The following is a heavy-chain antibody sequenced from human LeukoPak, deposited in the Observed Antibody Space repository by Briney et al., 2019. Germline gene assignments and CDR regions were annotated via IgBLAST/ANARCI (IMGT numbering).Heavy chain of an antibody. CDR3: AGGGYSSSWYLY. V-gene: IGHV3-33*08. CDR2: ICYDGSNK. D-gene: IGHD6-13*01. J-gene: IGHJ4*02. Sequence: GGSLRLSCAASGFTFSSYGMHWVRQAPGKGLEWVAVICYDGSNKYYADSVKGRFTISRDNSKNTLYLQMNSLRAEDTAVYYCAGGGYSSSWYLYWGQGTLVTVSS. CDR1: GFTFSSYG.